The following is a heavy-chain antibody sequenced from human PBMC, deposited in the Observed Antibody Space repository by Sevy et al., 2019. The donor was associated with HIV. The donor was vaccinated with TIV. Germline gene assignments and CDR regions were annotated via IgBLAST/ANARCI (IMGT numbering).Heavy chain of an antibody. CDR3: TRWKAAQSIFDY. Sequence: GGSLRLSCTASGFTFGDYCMSWVRQAPGKGLEWVAFLKRDVYVGKVDHAGSVRGRFVISRDDSKTIAYLQMNDLKTEDTGVYYCTRWKAAQSIFDYWGQGALVTVSS. J-gene: IGHJ4*02. CDR2: LKRDVYVGKV. D-gene: IGHD6-13*01. V-gene: IGHV3-49*04. CDR1: GFTFGDYC.